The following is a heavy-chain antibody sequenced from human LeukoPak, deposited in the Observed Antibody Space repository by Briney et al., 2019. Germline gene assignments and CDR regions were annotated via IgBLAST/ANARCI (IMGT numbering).Heavy chain of an antibody. V-gene: IGHV1-2*02. D-gene: IGHD3-10*01. CDR1: ESTFTGYY. CDR3: ARDGDASGSEFDS. J-gene: IGHJ4*02. Sequence: ASVKVSCKASESTFTGYYMHWVRQAPGQGLEWMGWINPNSGATNFAQKFQGRVTLTRDTSISTAFMELSTLRSDDTAVYFCARDGDASGSEFDSWGQGTLVTVSS. CDR2: INPNSGAT.